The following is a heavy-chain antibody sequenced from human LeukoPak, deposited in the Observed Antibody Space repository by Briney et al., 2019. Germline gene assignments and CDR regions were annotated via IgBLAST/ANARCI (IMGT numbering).Heavy chain of an antibody. J-gene: IGHJ6*03. CDR3: ARSRYSGYDYRYYYYYMDV. Sequence: SVKVSCTASGGTFSSYAISWVRQAPGQGLEWMGGIIPIFGTANYAQKFQGRVTITADESTSTAYMELSSLRSEDTAVYYCARSRYSGYDYRYYYYYMDVWGKGTTVTVSS. D-gene: IGHD5-12*01. V-gene: IGHV1-69*13. CDR1: GGTFSSYA. CDR2: IIPIFGTA.